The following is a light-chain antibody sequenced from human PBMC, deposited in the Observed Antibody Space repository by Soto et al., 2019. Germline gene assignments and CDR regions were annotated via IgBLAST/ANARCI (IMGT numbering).Light chain of an antibody. CDR2: GAS. V-gene: IGKV3-20*01. J-gene: IGKJ2*01. CDR3: QQYATSPHT. Sequence: EIVLTQSPVTQSLSPGESATLSCRASQSVSSSQVAWYQQKPGQAPRLLIYGASSRATGIPDRFSGVGSETDFTLTINRLEPEDFAVYYCQQYATSPHTFGQGTKLEIK. CDR1: QSVSSSQ.